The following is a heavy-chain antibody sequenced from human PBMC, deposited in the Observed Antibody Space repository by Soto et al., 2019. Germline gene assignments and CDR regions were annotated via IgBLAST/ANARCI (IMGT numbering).Heavy chain of an antibody. CDR3: ARHAGALRLVVVVAAINWFDP. Sequence: QLQLQESVPGLVKPSETLSLTCTVSGGSISSSSYYWGWIRQPPGKGLEWIGSIYYSGSTYYNPSLKSRVTISVDTSKNQFSLKLSSVTAADTAVYYCARHAGALRLVVVVAAINWFDPWGQGTLVTVSS. CDR2: IYYSGST. J-gene: IGHJ5*02. V-gene: IGHV4-39*01. D-gene: IGHD2-15*01. CDR1: GGSISSSSYY.